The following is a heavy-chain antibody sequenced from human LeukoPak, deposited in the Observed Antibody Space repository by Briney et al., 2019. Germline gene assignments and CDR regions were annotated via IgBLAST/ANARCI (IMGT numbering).Heavy chain of an antibody. J-gene: IGHJ6*03. CDR3: TRSLRGYSGYGVYYYMDV. CDR2: VSYDGSYK. CDR1: GFTFSNFA. D-gene: IGHD5-12*01. V-gene: IGHV3-30*04. Sequence: GGSLRLSCAATGFTFSNFAMHWVRQAPGKGLEWVAVVSYDGSYKYYADSVKGRFTISRDNSKNTLYLQMNSLKTEDTAVYYCTRSLRGYSGYGVYYYMDVWGKGTTVTISS.